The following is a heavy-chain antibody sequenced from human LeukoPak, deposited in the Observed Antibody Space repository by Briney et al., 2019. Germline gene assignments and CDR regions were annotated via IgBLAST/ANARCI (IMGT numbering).Heavy chain of an antibody. D-gene: IGHD3/OR15-3a*01. Sequence: GGSLRLSCVASGFTFSNYWMNWVRQAPGKGLEWVASINEGGSESHYVDSVKGRFTISRDDGKNSCYLQMNSLRVEDTAVYYCARVTWTGVDYWGQGTLVTVSS. CDR2: INEGGSES. CDR1: GFTFSNYW. V-gene: IGHV3-7*01. J-gene: IGHJ4*02. CDR3: ARVTWTGVDY.